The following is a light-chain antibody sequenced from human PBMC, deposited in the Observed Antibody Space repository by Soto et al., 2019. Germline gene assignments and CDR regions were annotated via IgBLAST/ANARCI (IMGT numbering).Light chain of an antibody. Sequence: SYELTQPPSVSVSPGQTASITCSGDKLGQKYACWYQQKPGQSPVLVIYQDTKRPSGIPERFSGSNSGNTATLTISGTQAMDEADYYCQAWVSNNVVFGGGTKLTVL. CDR3: QAWVSNNVV. J-gene: IGLJ2*01. CDR1: KLGQKY. CDR2: QDT. V-gene: IGLV3-1*01.